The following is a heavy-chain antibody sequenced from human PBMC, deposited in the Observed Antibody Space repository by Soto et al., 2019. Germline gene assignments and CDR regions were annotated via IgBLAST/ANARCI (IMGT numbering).Heavy chain of an antibody. CDR2: IYSGGST. Sequence: EVPLVESGGGLVQPGGSLRLSCAASGFTVSSNYMSWVHQAPGKGLEWVSVIYSGGSTYYADSVKGRFTISRDNSKNSLYLQMNSLRAEDTAVYYCARGLYSGWHYFDYWGQGTLVTVSS. CDR3: ARGLYSGWHYFDY. D-gene: IGHD5-12*01. CDR1: GFTVSSNY. V-gene: IGHV3-66*01. J-gene: IGHJ4*02.